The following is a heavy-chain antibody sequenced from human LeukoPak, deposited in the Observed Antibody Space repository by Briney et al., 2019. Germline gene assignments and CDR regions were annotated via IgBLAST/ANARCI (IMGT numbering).Heavy chain of an antibody. Sequence: SETLSLTCTVSGCSISSSSYYWGWIRQPPGQGLEWIGSICYSGSTYYNPSLKSRVTISVDTSKTQFSLNLSSVTAADAVVYYCARHDSSGWYDFDYWGQGTLVTVST. J-gene: IGHJ4*02. D-gene: IGHD6-19*01. CDR3: ARHDSSGWYDFDY. CDR1: GCSISSSSYY. CDR2: ICYSGST. V-gene: IGHV4-39*01.